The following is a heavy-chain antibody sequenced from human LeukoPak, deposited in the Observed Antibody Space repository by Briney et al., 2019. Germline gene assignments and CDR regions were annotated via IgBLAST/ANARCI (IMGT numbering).Heavy chain of an antibody. CDR2: ISVYNGNT. V-gene: IGHV1-18*01. CDR1: GDTLTSYG. D-gene: IGHD4-11*01. CDR3: ARGFGGNYATFDP. Sequence: ASVKVSCKASGDTLTSYGISWVRQASGQGLEWMGWISVYNGNTNYAQKLQGRVTMTTDTSTTTAYMELRSLRSDDTAVYYCARGFGGNYATFDPWGQGTLVTVSS. J-gene: IGHJ5*02.